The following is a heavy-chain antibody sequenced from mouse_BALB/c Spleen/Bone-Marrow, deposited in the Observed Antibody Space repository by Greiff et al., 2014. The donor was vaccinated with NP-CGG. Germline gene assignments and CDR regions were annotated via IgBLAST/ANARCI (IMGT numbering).Heavy chain of an antibody. Sequence: EVQVVESGPGLVKPSQSLSLTCSVSGYSITSGYYWNWIRQFPGNKLEWMGYINYDGNNNYNPSLKNRISITRDTSKNQFFLKLNSVTTEDTATCYCAIPRYGSMDYWGQGTSVTVSS. CDR1: GYSITSGYY. J-gene: IGHJ4*01. CDR2: INYDGNN. V-gene: IGHV3-6*02. D-gene: IGHD2-14*01. CDR3: AIPRYGSMDY.